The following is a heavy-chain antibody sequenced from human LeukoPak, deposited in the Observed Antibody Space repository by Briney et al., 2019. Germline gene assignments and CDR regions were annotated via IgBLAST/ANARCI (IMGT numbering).Heavy chain of an antibody. CDR2: VNYSGST. J-gene: IGHJ4*02. D-gene: IGHD1-26*01. CDR1: GGSPSSYY. Sequence: PSETLSLTCTVSGGSPSSYYWNWIRQPPGKGLEWIGYVNYSGSTKYKPSLKSRDTISVDTSKNQISLKLSSVTAADTAVYYCARGRAATPFDYWGQGTLVTVSS. V-gene: IGHV4-59*01. CDR3: ARGRAATPFDY.